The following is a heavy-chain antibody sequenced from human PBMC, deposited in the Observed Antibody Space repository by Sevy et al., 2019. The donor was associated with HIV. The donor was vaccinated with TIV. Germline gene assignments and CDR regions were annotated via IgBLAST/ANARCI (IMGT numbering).Heavy chain of an antibody. J-gene: IGHJ4*02. Sequence: SETLSLTCTVSGYSISSGYYWGWIRQPPGKGLEWIGSIYHSGSTYYNPSLKSRVTISVDTSKNQFSLKLSSVTAADTAVYYCASQMGGGNFFYYYFDYWGQRTLVTVSS. D-gene: IGHD2-21*01. CDR1: GYSISSGYY. CDR2: IYHSGST. CDR3: ASQMGGGNFFYYYFDY. V-gene: IGHV4-38-2*02.